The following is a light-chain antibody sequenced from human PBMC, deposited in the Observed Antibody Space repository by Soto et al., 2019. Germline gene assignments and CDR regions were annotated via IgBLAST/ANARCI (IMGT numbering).Light chain of an antibody. CDR2: DAS. V-gene: IGKV3-11*01. Sequence: EIVLTQSPATLSLSPGERATLSCRASQSVSSYLACYQQKPGQAPRLLIYDASNRATGIPARFSGSGSGTDFTLTISSLEPEEFAVYYCQQRSNWPPWTFGQGTKVEIK. CDR1: QSVSSY. J-gene: IGKJ1*01. CDR3: QQRSNWPPWT.